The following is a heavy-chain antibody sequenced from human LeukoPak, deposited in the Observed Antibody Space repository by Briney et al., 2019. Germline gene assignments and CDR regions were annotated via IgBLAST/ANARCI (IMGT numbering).Heavy chain of an antibody. CDR3: ARASSGYYYGSWFDP. V-gene: IGHV4-34*01. Sequence: SETLSLTCAVYGGSFSGYYWGWIRQPPGKGLEWIGEINHSGSTNYNPSLKSRVTISVDTSKNQFSLKLSSVTAADTAVYYCARASSGYYYGSWFDPWGQGTLVTVSS. J-gene: IGHJ5*02. D-gene: IGHD3-22*01. CDR2: INHSGST. CDR1: GGSFSGYY.